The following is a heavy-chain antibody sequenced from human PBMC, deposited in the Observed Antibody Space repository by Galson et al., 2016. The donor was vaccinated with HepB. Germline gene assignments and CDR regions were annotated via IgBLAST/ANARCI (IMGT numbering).Heavy chain of an antibody. V-gene: IGHV4-31*03. CDR3: ARDEGYYGMDV. J-gene: IGHJ6*02. CDR2: IYHFGST. CDR1: GDSIRRNDYY. Sequence: TLSLTCTVSGDSIRRNDYYWTWIRQHPVKGLEWIATIYHFGSTYYNPSLQSRVTISVDTSKNQFYLRLTSRTAADTAVYFCARDEGYYGMDVWGQGTTVIVSS.